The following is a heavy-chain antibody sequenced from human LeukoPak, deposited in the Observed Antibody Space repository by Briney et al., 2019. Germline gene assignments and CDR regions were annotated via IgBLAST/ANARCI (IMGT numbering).Heavy chain of an antibody. V-gene: IGHV4-39*02. D-gene: IGHD2-2*01. J-gene: IGHJ4*02. CDR1: GGSISGSIYY. CDR2: IYNSGTT. Sequence: SETLSLTCTVSGGSISGSIYYWGWIRQPPGKGLEWIGSIYNSGTTYYNPSLKSRVTISVDTSKNHFSLQLSSVTAADTAVYYCATYCSSTSCYRRAYDSWGQGTLVTVSS. CDR3: ATYCSSTSCYRRAYDS.